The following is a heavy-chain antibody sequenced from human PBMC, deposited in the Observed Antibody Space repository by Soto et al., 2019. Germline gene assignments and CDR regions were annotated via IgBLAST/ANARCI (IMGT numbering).Heavy chain of an antibody. CDR1: GGSIISGGYY. CDR3: AREESGSFPGAFDI. D-gene: IGHD1-26*01. CDR2: IYYSGST. J-gene: IGHJ3*02. V-gene: IGHV4-31*03. Sequence: PSETLSLTCTVSGGSIISGGYYWIWIRQHPGKGLEWIGYIYYSGSTYYNPSLKSRVTISVDTSKNQFSLKLSSVTAADTAVYYCAREESGSFPGAFDIWGQGTMVTVSS.